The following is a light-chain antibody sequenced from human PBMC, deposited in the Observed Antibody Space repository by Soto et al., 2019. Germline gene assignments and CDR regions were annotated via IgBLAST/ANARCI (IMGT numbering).Light chain of an antibody. Sequence: EIVLTQSPDTLSLSPGERATLSCRASQSVSSSLAWYQQKPGQAPRLLIYDASNRATGIPARFSGSGSGTAFTLTISSLEPDDFGVYYCQQRSNWPPEVTFGPGTKVDIK. CDR2: DAS. J-gene: IGKJ3*01. V-gene: IGKV3-11*01. CDR1: QSVSSS. CDR3: QQRSNWPPEVT.